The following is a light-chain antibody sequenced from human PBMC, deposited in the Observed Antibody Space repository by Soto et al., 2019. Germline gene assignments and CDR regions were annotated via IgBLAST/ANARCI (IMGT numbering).Light chain of an antibody. CDR1: RDIRNY. J-gene: IGKJ3*01. CDR3: QSSNTAPFS. Sequence: DIQMTQSPSSLSASVGDRVTITCRASRDIRNYVAWFQQRPGTVPNLLIYSASTLQSGVPSRFSGSGSGTDFTLTISSLQPEDVATYYCQSSNTAPFSFGPGTKVDIK. CDR2: SAS. V-gene: IGKV1-27*01.